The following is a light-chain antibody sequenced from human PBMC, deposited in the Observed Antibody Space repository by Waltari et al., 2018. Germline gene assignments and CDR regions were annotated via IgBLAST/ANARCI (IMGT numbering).Light chain of an antibody. J-gene: IGKJ1*01. CDR3: HQYFSPHWT. CDR1: QNVSYNSNNKSY. CDR2: WAS. Sequence: DIVLTQSPASLVVSLGETATINCKASQNVSYNSNNKSYVGWYQQKPGHPPKLLIYWASTRESGVPDRFSGTGSGTDFTLTISSLQAEDVAVYYCHQYFSPHWTFGQGTKVEIK. V-gene: IGKV4-1*01.